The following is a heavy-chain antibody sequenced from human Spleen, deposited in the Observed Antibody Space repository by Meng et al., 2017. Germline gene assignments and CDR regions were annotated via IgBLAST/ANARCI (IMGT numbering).Heavy chain of an antibody. Sequence: GESLKISCAASGFTFDDYGMSWVRQAPGKGLEWVSGIYWNGGSTGYADSVKGRFTISRDNAKNSLYLQMNSLRAEDTALYYCAKDRAVGARRGAFDYWGQGTLVTVSS. CDR3: AKDRAVGARRGAFDY. CDR2: IYWNGGST. V-gene: IGHV3-20*04. D-gene: IGHD1-26*01. J-gene: IGHJ4*02. CDR1: GFTFDDYG.